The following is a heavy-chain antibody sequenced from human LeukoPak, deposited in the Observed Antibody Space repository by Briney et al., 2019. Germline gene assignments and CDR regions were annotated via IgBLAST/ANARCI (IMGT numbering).Heavy chain of an antibody. Sequence: SETLSLTCAVYGGSFSGYYWSWIRQPPGKGLEWIGEINHSGSTNYNPSLKSRVTISVDSSKNQFSLKLSSVTAADTAVYYCARGGAVADPYFFDYWGQGTLVTVSS. CDR3: ARGGAVADPYFFDY. D-gene: IGHD6-19*01. CDR1: GGSFSGYY. J-gene: IGHJ4*02. CDR2: INHSGST. V-gene: IGHV4-34*01.